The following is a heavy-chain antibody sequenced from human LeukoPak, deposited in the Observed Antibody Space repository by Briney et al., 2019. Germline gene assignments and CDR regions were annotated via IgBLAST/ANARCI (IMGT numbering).Heavy chain of an antibody. D-gene: IGHD3-10*01. Sequence: ASVKVSCKASGYTFTSYDINWVRQATGQGLEWMGWMNPNSGNTGYAQKFQGRVTMTRNTSISTAYMELSSLRSEDTAVYYCARARGVVRGVIYYYGMDVWGQGTTVTVSS. V-gene: IGHV1-8*01. CDR1: GYTFTSYD. CDR2: MNPNSGNT. CDR3: ARARGVVRGVIYYYGMDV. J-gene: IGHJ6*02.